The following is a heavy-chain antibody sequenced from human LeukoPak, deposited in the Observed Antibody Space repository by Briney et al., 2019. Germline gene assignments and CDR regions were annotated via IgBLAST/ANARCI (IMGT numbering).Heavy chain of an antibody. CDR2: VYHSGST. D-gene: IGHD2-15*01. V-gene: IGHV4-4*02. CDR1: GDSISIINW. Sequence: SETLSLTCDVSGDSISIINWWSWVRQPPGQGLEWIGEVYHSGSTNYNPSLMSRVTISVDTSKNQFSLKLGSVTAADTAVYYCARGGRFSPFDYWGQGTLVTVSS. J-gene: IGHJ4*02. CDR3: ARGGRFSPFDY.